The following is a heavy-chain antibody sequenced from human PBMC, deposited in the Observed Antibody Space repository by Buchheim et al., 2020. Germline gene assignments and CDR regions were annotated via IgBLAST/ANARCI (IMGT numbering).Heavy chain of an antibody. J-gene: IGHJ6*02. V-gene: IGHV4-61*01. D-gene: IGHD3-9*01. CDR2: ISYTGNT. CDR1: GGSVDSRTYH. Sequence: HVRLQESGPGLVKPSETLSLTCPVSGGSVDSRTYHWSWIRQAPGKGLEWIGHISYTGNTTYSPSLKSRATISIDTSKNQFSLKLTSATAADTAVYYCARDRAGDYDIMTGTYFYGMDVWGQGTT. CDR3: ARDRAGDYDIMTGTYFYGMDV.